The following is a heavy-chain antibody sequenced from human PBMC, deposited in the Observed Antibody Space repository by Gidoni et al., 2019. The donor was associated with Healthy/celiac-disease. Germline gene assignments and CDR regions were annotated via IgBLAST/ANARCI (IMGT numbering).Heavy chain of an antibody. J-gene: IGHJ6*02. Sequence: QVQLVESGGGVVQPGRSLRLACAASGFTFSRSDMHWVRQAPGKGLEWVAVIWYDGSNKYYADSVKGRFTISRDNSKNTLYLQMNSLRAEDTAVYYCARERAAIRDYYYGMDVWGQGTTVTVSS. CDR2: IWYDGSNK. D-gene: IGHD6-13*01. CDR1: GFTFSRSD. V-gene: IGHV3-33*01. CDR3: ARERAAIRDYYYGMDV.